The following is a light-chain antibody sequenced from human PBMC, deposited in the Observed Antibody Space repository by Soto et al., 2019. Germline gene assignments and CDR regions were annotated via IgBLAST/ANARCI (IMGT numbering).Light chain of an antibody. CDR3: QQYNKWPPWT. CDR1: QSVSSY. J-gene: IGKJ1*01. CDR2: SVS. Sequence: EIVMTQSPATLSVSPGERATLSCRASQSVSSYLAWYQQKPGQAPRLLIYSVSTRATGIPARFSGSGSGTEFTLTINSLQSEDFAIYYCQQYNKWPPWTFGQGTKVDIK. V-gene: IGKV3-15*01.